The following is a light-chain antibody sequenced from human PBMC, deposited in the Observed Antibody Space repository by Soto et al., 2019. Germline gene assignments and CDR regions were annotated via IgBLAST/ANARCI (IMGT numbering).Light chain of an antibody. V-gene: IGKV3-15*01. CDR1: QSVGTN. J-gene: IGKJ5*01. CDR3: QQYNQWSPIT. CDR2: GAS. Sequence: EIVMTQSPGTLSALPGQSATLPCRASQSVGTNLAWYQQKPGQAPRHLIYGASTRATGIPVRFSGSGSGTEFTLTISSLQSDDFAVYYCQQYNQWSPITFGQGTRLE.